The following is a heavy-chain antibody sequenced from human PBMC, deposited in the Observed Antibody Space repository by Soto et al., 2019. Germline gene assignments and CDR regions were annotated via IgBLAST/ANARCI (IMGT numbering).Heavy chain of an antibody. Sequence: QVQMQESGPGQVKPSETLSLTCTVSGDSVRNQYWSWIRRPPGRGLEWIGYIYRSGSTKYNPSLKSRPTISVDTSKNQFSLKLSSVTAADTAVYYCARTLDYGHMDVWGKGTTVTVSS. J-gene: IGHJ6*03. V-gene: IGHV4-4*09. D-gene: IGHD3-16*01. CDR1: GDSVRNQY. CDR2: IYRSGST. CDR3: ARTLDYGHMDV.